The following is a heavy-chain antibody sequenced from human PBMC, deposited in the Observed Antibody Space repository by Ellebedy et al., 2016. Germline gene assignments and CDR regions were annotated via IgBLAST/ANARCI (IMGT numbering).Heavy chain of an antibody. CDR1: GGSISSYY. CDR2: IYYSGST. CDR3: ASSMVRGVNDAFDI. J-gene: IGHJ3*02. D-gene: IGHD3-10*01. Sequence: SETLSLTXTVSGGSISSYYWSWIRQPPGKGLEWIGYIYYSGSTNYNPSLKSRVTISVDTSKNQFSLKLSSVTAADTAVYYCASSMVRGVNDAFDIWGQGTMVTVSS. V-gene: IGHV4-59*08.